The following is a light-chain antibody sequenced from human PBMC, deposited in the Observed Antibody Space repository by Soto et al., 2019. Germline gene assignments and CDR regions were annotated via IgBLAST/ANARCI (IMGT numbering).Light chain of an antibody. CDR2: DAS. CDR1: QSVSSY. V-gene: IGKV3-11*01. CDR3: QQRSNWPPYT. Sequence: EIVLTQSPATLSLSPGERATLSCRASQSVSSYLAWYQQKPGQAPRLLIYDASNRATGIPARFSGSGSGTYFTHTISSLEPEDLSVYYCQQRSNWPPYTFGQGTKLAIK. J-gene: IGKJ2*01.